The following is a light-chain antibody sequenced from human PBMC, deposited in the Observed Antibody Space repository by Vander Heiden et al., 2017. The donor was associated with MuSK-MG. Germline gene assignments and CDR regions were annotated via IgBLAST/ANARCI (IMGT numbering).Light chain of an antibody. CDR1: QAISTY. CDR2: GAS. Sequence: IQLTQSPSSLSASVGDRVTITCRASQAISTYLAWYQQRPGKAPNLLIFGASTLQSGVPSRFSGSGSGTDFTLTISSLQPEDFATYYCQQLSNYPRTFGQGTKLEIK. V-gene: IGKV1-9*01. J-gene: IGKJ1*01. CDR3: QQLSNYPRT.